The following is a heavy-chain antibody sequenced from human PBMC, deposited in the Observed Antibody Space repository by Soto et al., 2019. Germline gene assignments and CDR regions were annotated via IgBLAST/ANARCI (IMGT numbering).Heavy chain of an antibody. V-gene: IGHV4-39*01. Sequence: SETLSLTCTVSGGSISSSSYYWGWIRQPPGKGLEWIGSIYYSGSTYYNPSLKSRVTISVDTSKNQFSLKLSSVTAADTAVYYCARRSTMVRGVIINWFDPWGQGTLVTVSS. CDR2: IYYSGST. D-gene: IGHD3-10*01. J-gene: IGHJ5*02. CDR1: GGSISSSSYY. CDR3: ARRSTMVRGVIINWFDP.